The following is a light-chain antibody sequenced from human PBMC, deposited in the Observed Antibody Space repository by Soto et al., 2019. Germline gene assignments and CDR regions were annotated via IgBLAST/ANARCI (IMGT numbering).Light chain of an antibody. V-gene: IGKV1-5*03. J-gene: IGKJ1*01. Sequence: DIQMTQSPSSLAGYAADRGTIAGGATQTISSWSDWYQQNTGKAPKPLIYQASTLPSGVPSRFTGSASGTEFTPTIICLEPEDFALDSCQQYGSSPKTFCQGTKV. CDR2: QAS. CDR1: QTISSW. CDR3: QQYGSSPKT.